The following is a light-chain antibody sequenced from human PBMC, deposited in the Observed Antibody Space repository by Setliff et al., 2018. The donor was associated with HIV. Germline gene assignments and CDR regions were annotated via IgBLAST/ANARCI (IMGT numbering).Light chain of an antibody. Sequence: QSALAQPASVSGSPGQSITVSCTGTISDVGAYNYVSWYQQHPGKAPKLMIYEVSNRPSGVSNRFSGSKSGNTASLTISGLQAGDEADYYCCSYASGSTLVFGTGTKVTVL. CDR1: ISDVGAYNY. V-gene: IGLV2-14*01. J-gene: IGLJ1*01. CDR2: EVS. CDR3: CSYASGSTLV.